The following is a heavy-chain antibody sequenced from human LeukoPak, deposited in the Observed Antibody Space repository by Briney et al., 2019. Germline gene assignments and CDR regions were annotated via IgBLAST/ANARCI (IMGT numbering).Heavy chain of an antibody. CDR1: GYTFTGYY. CDR2: INPNSGGT. J-gene: IGHJ4*02. V-gene: IGHV1-2*02. CDR3: ARGKNYYDSSGYYEI. D-gene: IGHD3-22*01. Sequence: ASVKVSCKASGYTFTGYYIHWVRQAPGQGLEWMGWINPNSGGTNYAQKFQGRVTMTRDTSISTAYMELSRLRSDDTAVYYCARGKNYYDSSGYYEIWGQGTLVTVSS.